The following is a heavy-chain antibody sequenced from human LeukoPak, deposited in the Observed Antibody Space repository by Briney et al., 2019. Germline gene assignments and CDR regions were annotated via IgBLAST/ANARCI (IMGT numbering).Heavy chain of an antibody. D-gene: IGHD1-26*01. V-gene: IGHV4-61*02. CDR2: IYTSGST. Sequence: PSQTLSLTCTGSGGSISSGSYYWSWIRQPAGKGLEWIGRIYTSGSTNYNPSLKSRVTISVNTSKNQFSLKLSSVTAADTAVYYCARDPASSGSFDYWGQGTLVTVSS. CDR3: ARDPASSGSFDY. J-gene: IGHJ4*02. CDR1: GGSISSGSYY.